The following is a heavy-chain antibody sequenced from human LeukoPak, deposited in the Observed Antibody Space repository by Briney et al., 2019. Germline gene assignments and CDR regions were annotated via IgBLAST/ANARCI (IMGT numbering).Heavy chain of an antibody. CDR1: GYTFTSYY. V-gene: IGHV1-46*01. CDR3: ARESTDEGYCSGGSCYFDY. D-gene: IGHD2-15*01. Sequence: ASVKVSCKASGYTFTSYYMHWVRQAPGQGLEWMGIINPSGGSTSYAQKFQGRVTMTRDMSTSTVYMELSSLRSEDTAVYYCARESTDEGYCSGGSCYFDYWGQGTLVTVSS. CDR2: INPSGGST. J-gene: IGHJ4*02.